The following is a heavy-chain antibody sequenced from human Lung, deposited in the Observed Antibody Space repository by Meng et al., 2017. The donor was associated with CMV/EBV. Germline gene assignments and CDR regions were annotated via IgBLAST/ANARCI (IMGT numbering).Heavy chain of an antibody. CDR1: GYSLTELS. V-gene: IGHV1-24*01. CDR2: FDPEDGET. D-gene: IGHD3-22*01. J-gene: IGHJ4*03. CDR3: ATGHYDSRGYYSRTVSY. Sequence: ASVXVSXKVSGYSLTELSRHWVRQAPGTGLEWMGGFDPEDGETIYAQHFQGRVTMTEDTSTDTAYMELSSLTSEDTAVYYCATGHYDSRGYYSRTVSYWGHGTLVTVSS.